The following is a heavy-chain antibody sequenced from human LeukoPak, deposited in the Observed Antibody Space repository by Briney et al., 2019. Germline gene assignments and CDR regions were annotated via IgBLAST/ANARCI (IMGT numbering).Heavy chain of an antibody. CDR2: IYHSGST. J-gene: IGHJ3*02. V-gene: IGHV4-34*01. CDR3: ARDRRDPQLAFDI. CDR1: GGSFSGYY. Sequence: SETLSLTCTLYGGSFSGYYWSWIRQPPGKGLEWIGYIYHSGSTYYNPSLKSRVTISVDRSKNQFSLKLSSVTAADTAVYYCARDRRDPQLAFDIWGQGTMVTVSS. D-gene: IGHD6-13*01.